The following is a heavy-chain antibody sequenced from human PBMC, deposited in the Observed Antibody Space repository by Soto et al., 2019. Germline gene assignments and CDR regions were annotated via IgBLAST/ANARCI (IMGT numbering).Heavy chain of an antibody. D-gene: IGHD2-15*01. Sequence: ASVKVSCKASGYTFTGYYMHWVRQATGQGLEWMGWINPNSGGTNYAQKFQGRVTMTRDTSISTAYMELSRLRSDDTAVYYCARGDVVVVAANSYYFDYWGQGTLVTVSS. J-gene: IGHJ4*02. V-gene: IGHV1-2*02. CDR2: INPNSGGT. CDR3: ARGDVVVVAANSYYFDY. CDR1: GYTFTGYY.